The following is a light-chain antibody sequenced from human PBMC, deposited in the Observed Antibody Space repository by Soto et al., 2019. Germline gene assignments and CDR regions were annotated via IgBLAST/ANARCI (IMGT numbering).Light chain of an antibody. CDR2: DVT. J-gene: IGLJ1*01. Sequence: QSALTQPASVSGSPGQSITLSCTGTSSDIGGYNYVSWYQQHPGKAPKLMIYDVTNRPSGVSNRFSGSKSGNTASLTISGLQDEDEADYYCRSYTSTSTPFLLGTGPKLTVL. CDR3: RSYTSTSTPFL. CDR1: SSDIGGYNY. V-gene: IGLV2-14*01.